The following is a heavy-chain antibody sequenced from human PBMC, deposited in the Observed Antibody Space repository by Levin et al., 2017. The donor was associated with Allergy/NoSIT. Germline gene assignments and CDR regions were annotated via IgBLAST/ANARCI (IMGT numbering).Heavy chain of an antibody. D-gene: IGHD3-22*01. CDR2: ISASGGTT. V-gene: IGHV3-23*01. CDR3: ARNDYYDGSGDYGPDS. Sequence: PGGSLRLSCVPSGFTFSNYAMGWVRQAPGKGLEWVSDISASGGTTYYADSVKGRFTISRDRSKNTLFLQMNSLRDEDTAIYYCARNDYYDGSGDYGPDSWGQGTLVTVSS. J-gene: IGHJ4*02. CDR1: GFTFSNYA.